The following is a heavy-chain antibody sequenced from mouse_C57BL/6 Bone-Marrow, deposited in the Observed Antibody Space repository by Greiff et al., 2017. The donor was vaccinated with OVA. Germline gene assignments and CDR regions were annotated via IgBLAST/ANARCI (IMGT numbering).Heavy chain of an antibody. V-gene: IGHV5-9*01. J-gene: IGHJ3*01. CDR3: ARQEGGFAY. CDR2: ISGGGGNT. Sequence: EVKLMESGGGLVKPGGSLKLSCAASGFTFSSYTMSWVRQTPEKRLEWVATISGGGGNTYYPDSVKGRFTISRDNAKNTLYLQMSSLGSEDTALYYCARQEGGFAYWGKGTLVTVSA. CDR1: GFTFSSYT.